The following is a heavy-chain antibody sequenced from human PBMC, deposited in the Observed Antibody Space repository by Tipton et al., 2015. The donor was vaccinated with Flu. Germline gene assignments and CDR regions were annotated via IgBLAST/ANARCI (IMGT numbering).Heavy chain of an antibody. CDR1: GGSISSYY. V-gene: IGHV4-59*01. Sequence: TLSLTCTVSGGSISSYYWSWIRQPPGKGLEWIGYIYYSGSTNYNPSLKSRVTISVDTSKNQFSLKLSSVTAADTAVYYCARGGRISSGLDYWGQGTLVTVSS. J-gene: IGHJ4*02. CDR3: ARGGRISSGLDY. D-gene: IGHD1-26*01. CDR2: IYYSGST.